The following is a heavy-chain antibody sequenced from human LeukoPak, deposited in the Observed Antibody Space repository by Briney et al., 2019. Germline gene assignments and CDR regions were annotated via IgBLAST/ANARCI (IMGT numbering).Heavy chain of an antibody. CDR3: ARFSYGNSRSFDY. Sequence: GSLRLSCAASGFTFRSYNFQWVRQAPGKGLEWIGNIHYSGSTYYNPSLKSRVTISVDTSKKLFSLNVSSVTAADTAVYYCARFSYGNSRSFDYWGQGTLVTVSS. CDR1: GFTFRSYNFQ. J-gene: IGHJ4*02. V-gene: IGHV4-39*01. D-gene: IGHD4-11*01. CDR2: IHYSGST.